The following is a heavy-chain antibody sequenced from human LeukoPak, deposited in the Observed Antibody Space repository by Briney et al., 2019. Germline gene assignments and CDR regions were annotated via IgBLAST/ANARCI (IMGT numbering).Heavy chain of an antibody. D-gene: IGHD2-2*01. CDR3: ARDQGPIVVVPAATGVWFDP. Sequence: SVKVSCKASGYRFTNYAMNWVRQAPGQGLEWMGGIIPTFGTANYAQKFQGRVTITADESTSTAYMELSSLRSEDTAVYYCARDQGPIVVVPAATGVWFDPWGQGTLVTVSS. CDR2: IIPTFGTA. CDR1: GYRFTNYA. J-gene: IGHJ5*02. V-gene: IGHV1-69*13.